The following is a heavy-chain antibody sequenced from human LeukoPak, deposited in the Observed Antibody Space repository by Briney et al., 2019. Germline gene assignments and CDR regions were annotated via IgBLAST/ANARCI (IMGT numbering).Heavy chain of an antibody. CDR3: ARESSPPAYGMDV. CDR2: IFPGDSNT. V-gene: IGHV5-51*01. J-gene: IGHJ6*04. CDR1: GYSFTNYW. Sequence: GESLKISCKGSGYSFTNYWIGWVRQMPGKGLEWVAMIFPGDSNTRYSPSFQGQVTISADKSISTAYLEWSSLKASDSAMYYCARESSPPAYGMDVWGKGTTVPVS. D-gene: IGHD6-13*01.